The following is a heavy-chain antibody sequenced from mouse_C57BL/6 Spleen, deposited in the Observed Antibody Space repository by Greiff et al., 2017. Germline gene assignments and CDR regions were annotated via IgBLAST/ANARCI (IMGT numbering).Heavy chain of an antibody. CDR2: IDPSDSYT. D-gene: IGHD1-1*01. J-gene: IGHJ2*01. CDR1: GYTFTSYW. Sequence: QVQLQQPGAELVMPGASVKLSCKASGYTFTSYWMHWVTPRPGQGLEWIGEIDPSDSYTNYNQKFKGKSTLTVVKLSSTAYTQLNSLTSEDCAVYYCARSPYGSLDYWGQGTTLTVSS. CDR3: ARSPYGSLDY. V-gene: IGHV1-69*01.